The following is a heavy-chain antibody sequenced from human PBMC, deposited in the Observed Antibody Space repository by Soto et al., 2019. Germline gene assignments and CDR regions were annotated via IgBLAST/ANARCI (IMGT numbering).Heavy chain of an antibody. CDR3: ARDKQGYYYDSSGYSLDY. V-gene: IGHV3-33*01. Sequence: PGGSLRLSCAASGFTFSSYGMHWVRQAPGKGLEWVAVIWYDGSNKYYADSVKGRFTISRDNSKNTLYLQMNSLRAEDTAVYYCARDKQGYYYDSSGYSLDYWGQGTLVTVSS. CDR2: IWYDGSNK. D-gene: IGHD3-22*01. J-gene: IGHJ4*02. CDR1: GFTFSSYG.